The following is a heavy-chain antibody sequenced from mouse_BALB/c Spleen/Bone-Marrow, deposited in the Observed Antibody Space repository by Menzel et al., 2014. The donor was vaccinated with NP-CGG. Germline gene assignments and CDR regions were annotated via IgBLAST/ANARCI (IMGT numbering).Heavy chain of an antibody. Sequence: EVKLMESGGGSVQPGGSLRLSCATSGFTFTDYYMSWVRQPPGKALEWLGFIRNEAKGYTTEYSASVKGRFTISRDNSQRILYLHVNTLRPEDSTIYNCARDENVGLYCYSDVFGAGTAVIVSS. J-gene: IGHJ1*01. CDR3: ARDENVGLYCYSDV. V-gene: IGHV7-3*02. CDR2: IRNEAKGYTT. CDR1: GFTFTDYY.